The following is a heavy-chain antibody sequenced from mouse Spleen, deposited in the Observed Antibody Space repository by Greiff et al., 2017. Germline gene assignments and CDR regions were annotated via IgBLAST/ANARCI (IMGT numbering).Heavy chain of an antibody. Sequence: EVKLMESGGGLVKPGGSLKLSCAASGFTFSDYGMHWVRQAPEKGLEWVAYISSGSSTIYYADTVKGRFTFSRDNAKNTLFLQMTSLRSEDTAMYYCARMRYYGSSDYFDYWGQGTTLTVSS. V-gene: IGHV5-17*01. CDR3: ARMRYYGSSDYFDY. CDR2: ISSGSSTI. J-gene: IGHJ2*01. D-gene: IGHD1-1*01. CDR1: GFTFSDYG.